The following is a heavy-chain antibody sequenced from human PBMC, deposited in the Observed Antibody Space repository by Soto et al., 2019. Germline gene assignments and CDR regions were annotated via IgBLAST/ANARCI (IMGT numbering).Heavy chain of an antibody. D-gene: IGHD1-1*01. CDR2: ISGTGVST. CDR3: VNWNDEDVD. J-gene: IGHJ4*01. V-gene: IGHV3-23*01. Sequence: EVVLLESGGGLAQPGGALRLSWVASGFTFSKYGMNWGRQAPGKGLEWVATISGTGVSTDYADSVKGRFTISRDNSKNTVSLQMDNLRVEDTATYFCVNWNDEDVDWGQGTQVAVSS. CDR1: GFTFSKYG.